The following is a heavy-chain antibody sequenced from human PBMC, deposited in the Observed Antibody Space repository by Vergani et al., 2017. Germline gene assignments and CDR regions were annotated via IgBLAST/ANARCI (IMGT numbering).Heavy chain of an antibody. J-gene: IGHJ4*02. D-gene: IGHD6-19*01. CDR1: GGSISSGSYY. CDR3: ARDRPGYSSGWYTHYFDY. CDR2: IYTSGST. Sequence: QVQLQESGPGLVKPSQTLSLTCTVSGGSISSGSYYWSWIRQPAGKGLAWIVRIYTSGSTNYNPSLKSRVTISVDTPKNQLYLKLRSVTAADTAVYYCARDRPGYSSGWYTHYFDYWGQATLVTVSS. V-gene: IGHV4-61*02.